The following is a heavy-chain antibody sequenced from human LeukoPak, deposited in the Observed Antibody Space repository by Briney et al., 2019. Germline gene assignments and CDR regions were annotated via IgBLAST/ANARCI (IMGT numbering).Heavy chain of an antibody. CDR2: ISGDGGST. Sequence: GGSLRLSCAASGFTFDDYAMHWVRQAPGKGLEWVSLISGDGGSTYYADSVKGRFTISRDNSKNSLYLQMNSLRTEDTALYYCAANGGPFDFWGQGTLVTVSS. J-gene: IGHJ4*02. CDR3: AANGGPFDF. CDR1: GFTFDDYA. V-gene: IGHV3-43*02. D-gene: IGHD4-23*01.